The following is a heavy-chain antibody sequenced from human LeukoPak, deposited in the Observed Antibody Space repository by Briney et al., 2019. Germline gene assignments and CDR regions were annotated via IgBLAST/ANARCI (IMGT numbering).Heavy chain of an antibody. CDR2: ISGSGTYT. D-gene: IGHD4-11*01. CDR3: AKARFTVTNYFDY. V-gene: IGHV3-23*01. Sequence: PGGSLRLSCAASGFTFSNYAMSWVCQAPGKGLEWVSAISGSGTYTYYADSVKGRFTISRDNSKNTMYLQMNSLRAEDTAVYYCAKARFTVTNYFDYWGQGTLVTVSS. CDR1: GFTFSNYA. J-gene: IGHJ4*02.